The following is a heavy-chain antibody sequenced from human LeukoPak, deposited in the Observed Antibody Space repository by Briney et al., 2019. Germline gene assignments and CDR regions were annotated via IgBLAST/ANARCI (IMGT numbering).Heavy chain of an antibody. CDR2: IIPILGIA. CDR3: ASSPDYYDSSGSRNYYYYYGMDV. Sequence: ASVKVSCKASGYTFTGYYMHWVRQAPGQGLEWMGRIIPILGIANYAQKFQGRVTITADKSTSTAYMELSSLRSEDTAAYYCASSPDYYDSSGSRNYYYYYGMDVWGQGTTVTVSS. V-gene: IGHV1-69*02. CDR1: GYTFTGYY. D-gene: IGHD3-22*01. J-gene: IGHJ6*02.